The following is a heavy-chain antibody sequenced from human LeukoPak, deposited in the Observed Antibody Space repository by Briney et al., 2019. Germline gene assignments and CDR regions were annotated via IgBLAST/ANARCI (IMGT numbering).Heavy chain of an antibody. CDR1: GYIFSNYG. Sequence: PGGSLRLSCAASGYIFSNYGMHWVRQAPGKGLEWVAVIWYDERKTLYADSVKGRFTISRDKSTNTLYLQMNSLRVEDTAVYYCARAERQEWFNPWGQGTLVTVSS. J-gene: IGHJ5*02. CDR3: ARAERQEWFNP. V-gene: IGHV3-33*01. CDR2: IWYDERKT.